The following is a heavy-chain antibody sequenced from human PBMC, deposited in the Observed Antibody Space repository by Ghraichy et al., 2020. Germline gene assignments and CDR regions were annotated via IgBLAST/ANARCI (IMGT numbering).Heavy chain of an antibody. CDR2: IIPIFGTA. J-gene: IGHJ5*02. V-gene: IGHV1-69*13. Sequence: SVKVSCKASGGTFSSYAISWVRQAPGQGLEWMGGIIPIFGTANYAQKFQGRVTITADESTSTAYMELSSLRSEDTAVYYCARERSQRYYDFWSGKGGWFDPWGQGTLVTVSS. CDR3: ARERSQRYYDFWSGKGGWFDP. D-gene: IGHD3-3*01. CDR1: GGTFSSYA.